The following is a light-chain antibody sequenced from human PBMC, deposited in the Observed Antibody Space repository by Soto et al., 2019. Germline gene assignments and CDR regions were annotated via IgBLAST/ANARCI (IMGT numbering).Light chain of an antibody. V-gene: IGLV8-61*01. CDR3: VLYMGSGISV. J-gene: IGLJ2*01. CDR2: STN. CDR1: SGSVSTSYY. Sequence: QAVVTQEPSFSVSPEGPVTLTCGLSSGSVSTSYYPSWYQQTPGQAPRTLIYSTNTRSSGVPDRFSGSILGNKAALTITGAQADDESDYYCVLYMGSGISVFGGGTKLTVL.